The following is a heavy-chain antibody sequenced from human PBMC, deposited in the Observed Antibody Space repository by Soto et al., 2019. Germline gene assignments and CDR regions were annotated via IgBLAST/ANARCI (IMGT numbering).Heavy chain of an antibody. J-gene: IGHJ5*02. CDR1: GFSLITSGVG. D-gene: IGHD2-15*01. Sequence: QITLKESGPTLVKPAQTLTLTCTFSGFSLITSGVGVGWIRQPPGNALEWLALIYWNDDKVYSPSVRSRLTITKDTYNSQVVLTMSNIDPVDTATYYCALRGYCTGDSCYSAWGQGTLVTVSS. V-gene: IGHV2-5*01. CDR2: IYWNDDK. CDR3: ALRGYCTGDSCYSA.